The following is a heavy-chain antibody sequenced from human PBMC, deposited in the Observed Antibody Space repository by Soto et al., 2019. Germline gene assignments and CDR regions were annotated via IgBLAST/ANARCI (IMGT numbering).Heavy chain of an antibody. Sequence: QVQLVESGGGLVKPGGSLRLSCAASGFTFSDYYMSWIRQAPGKGLEWVSYISSSSSYTNYADSVKGRFTISRDNAKKTPWLPMNSLGGADEAVFYCARRCLYCGGDGYYYYYYYGMDVWGQGTTVTVSS. CDR3: ARRCLYCGGDGYYYYYYYGMDV. CDR1: GFTFSDYY. CDR2: ISSSSSYT. D-gene: IGHD2-21*01. J-gene: IGHJ6*02. V-gene: IGHV3-11*06.